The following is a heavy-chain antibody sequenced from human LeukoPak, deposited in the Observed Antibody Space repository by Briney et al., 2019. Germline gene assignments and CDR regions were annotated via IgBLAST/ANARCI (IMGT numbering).Heavy chain of an antibody. J-gene: IGHJ5*02. CDR3: ARDGILLWFGDPSGGWFDP. D-gene: IGHD3-10*01. CDR2: INLNSGGT. Sequence: ASVKVSCKASGYTFTGYYMHWVRQAPGQGLEWMGWINLNSGGTNYAQKFQGRVTMTRDTSISTAYMELSRLRSDDTAVYSCARDGILLWFGDPSGGWFDPWGQGTLVTVSS. CDR1: GYTFTGYY. V-gene: IGHV1-2*02.